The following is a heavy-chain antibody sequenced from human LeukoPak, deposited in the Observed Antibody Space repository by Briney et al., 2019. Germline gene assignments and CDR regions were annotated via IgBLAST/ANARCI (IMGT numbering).Heavy chain of an antibody. CDR3: AKDYYGSGSYYNFDWFDP. J-gene: IGHJ5*02. Sequence: PGGSLRLSCAASGFTFSSYSMNWVRQAPGKGLEWVSSISSSSSYIYYADSVKGRFTISRDNSKNTLYLQMNSLRAEDTAVYYCAKDYYGSGSYYNFDWFDPWGQGTLVTVSS. CDR1: GFTFSSYS. D-gene: IGHD3-10*01. V-gene: IGHV3-21*04. CDR2: ISSSSSYI.